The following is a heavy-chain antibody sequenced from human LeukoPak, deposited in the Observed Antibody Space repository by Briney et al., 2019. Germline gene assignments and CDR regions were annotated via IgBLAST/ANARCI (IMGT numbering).Heavy chain of an antibody. V-gene: IGHV4-59*01. D-gene: IGHD1-1*01. CDR2: IYYSGST. CDR1: GGSISSYY. Sequence: SETLSLTRTVSGGSISSYYWSWIRQPPGKGLEWIGYIYYSGSTNYNPSLKSRVTISVDTSKNQFSLKLSSVTAADTAVYYCARANGYRFDYWGQGTLVTVSS. CDR3: ARANGYRFDY. J-gene: IGHJ4*02.